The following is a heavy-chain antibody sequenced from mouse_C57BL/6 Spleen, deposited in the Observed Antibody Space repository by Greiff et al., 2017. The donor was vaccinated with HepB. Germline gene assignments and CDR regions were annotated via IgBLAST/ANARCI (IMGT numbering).Heavy chain of an antibody. J-gene: IGHJ4*01. CDR2: ISYDGSN. CDR3: ARREYYYAMDY. Sequence: EVQRVESGPGLVKPSQSLSLTCSVTGYSITSGYYWNWIRQFPGNKLEWMGYISYDGSNNYNPSLKNRISITRDTSKNQFFLKLNSVTTEDTATYYCARREYYYAMDYWGQGTSVTVSS. V-gene: IGHV3-6*01. CDR1: GYSITSGYY.